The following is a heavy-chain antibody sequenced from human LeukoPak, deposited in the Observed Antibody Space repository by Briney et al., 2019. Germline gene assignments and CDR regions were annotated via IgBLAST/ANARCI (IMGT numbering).Heavy chain of an antibody. J-gene: IGHJ4*02. CDR3: AKPYYDSSGYYYEEVFDY. V-gene: IGHV3-30*18. Sequence: PGGSLRLSCAASGFTFSSHGMHWVRQAPGKGLEWVAVISYDGSNKYYADSVKGRFTISRDNSKNTLYLQMNSLRAEDTAVYYCAKPYYDSSGYYYEEVFDYWGQGTLVTVSS. D-gene: IGHD3-22*01. CDR2: ISYDGSNK. CDR1: GFTFSSHG.